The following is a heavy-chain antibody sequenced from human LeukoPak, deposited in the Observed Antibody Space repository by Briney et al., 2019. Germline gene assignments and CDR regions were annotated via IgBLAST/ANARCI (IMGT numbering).Heavy chain of an antibody. CDR3: ARAHSGTSLVEY. Sequence: PGRSLRLSCTVSGGSISSYHWSWIRQPPGKGLEWIGYIFYSGSTNYNPSLKSRVAISVDTSKNQFSLKLSSVTAADTAVYFCARAHSGTSLVEYWGQGTLVTVSS. J-gene: IGHJ4*02. D-gene: IGHD1-26*01. CDR2: IFYSGST. CDR1: GGSISSYH. V-gene: IGHV4-59*01.